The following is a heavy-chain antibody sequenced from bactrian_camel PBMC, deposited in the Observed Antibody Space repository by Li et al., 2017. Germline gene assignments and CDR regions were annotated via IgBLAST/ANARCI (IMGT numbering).Heavy chain of an antibody. J-gene: IGHJ6*01. CDR3: ATWWSVGF. V-gene: IGHV3S40*01. CDR1: GYTASTYC. CDR2: IDSDGGST. Sequence: VQLVESGGGSVQAGGSLRLSCVISGYTASTYCMSWFRQAPGKGLEWVSAIDSDGGSTYYADSVKGRFTISRDNAKNTLYLQMKSLKTEDTAVYYCATWWSVGFWGQGTQVTVS. D-gene: IGHD7*01.